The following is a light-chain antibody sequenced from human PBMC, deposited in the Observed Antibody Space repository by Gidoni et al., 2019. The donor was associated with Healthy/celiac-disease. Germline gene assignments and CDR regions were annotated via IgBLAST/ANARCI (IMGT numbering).Light chain of an antibody. V-gene: IGKV3-20*01. J-gene: IGKJ1*01. Sequence: EIVLTHSPVTLSLSPGERATLSCMASQSVSSSYLAWYQQKPGQAPRLLIYGASSRATGIPDRFSGSGSGTDFTLTISRLEPEDFAVYYCKQYGSSPKTFXQXTKVEIK. CDR3: KQYGSSPKT. CDR1: QSVSSSY. CDR2: GAS.